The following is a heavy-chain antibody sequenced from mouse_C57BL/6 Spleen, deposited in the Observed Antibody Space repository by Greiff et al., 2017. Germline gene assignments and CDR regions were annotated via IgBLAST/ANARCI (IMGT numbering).Heavy chain of an antibody. V-gene: IGHV1-26*01. Sequence: VQLKQSGPELVKPGASVKISCKASGYTFTDYYMNWVKQSHGKSLEWIGDINPNNGGTSYNQKFKGKATLTVDKSSSTAYMELRSLTSEDSAVYYCARGSSYYPYFDYWGQGTTLTVSS. J-gene: IGHJ2*01. CDR1: GYTFTDYY. CDR2: INPNNGGT. D-gene: IGHD2-10*01. CDR3: ARGSSYYPYFDY.